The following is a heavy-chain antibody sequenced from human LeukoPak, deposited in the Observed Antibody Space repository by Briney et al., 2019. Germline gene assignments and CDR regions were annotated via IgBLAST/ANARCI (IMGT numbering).Heavy chain of an antibody. Sequence: SETLSLTCAVYGGSFSGYYWSWIRQPPGKGLEWIGEINHSGSTNYNPSLKSRVTISVDTSKKQFSLKLSSVTAADTAVYYCARGLGSVRALQFDYWGQGTLVTVSS. V-gene: IGHV4-34*01. CDR1: GGSFSGYY. J-gene: IGHJ4*02. CDR3: ARGLGSVRALQFDY. D-gene: IGHD3-10*02. CDR2: INHSGST.